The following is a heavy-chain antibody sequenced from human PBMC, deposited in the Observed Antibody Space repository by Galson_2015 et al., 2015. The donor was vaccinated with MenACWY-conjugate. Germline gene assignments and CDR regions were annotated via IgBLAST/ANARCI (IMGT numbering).Heavy chain of an antibody. D-gene: IGHD6-13*01. CDR1: GVTFSNSD. Sequence: SLRLSCAASGVTFSNSDFHWVRQTTGRSLEWVAGIGRGGDSYYSGSVMGRFTISRENAKNSLNLQMNSLRAQDTAVYYCAREVMDHYSHAWSFELWGRGTLVRVS. CDR3: AREVMDHYSHAWSFEL. CDR2: IGRGGDS. J-gene: IGHJ2*01. V-gene: IGHV3-13*01.